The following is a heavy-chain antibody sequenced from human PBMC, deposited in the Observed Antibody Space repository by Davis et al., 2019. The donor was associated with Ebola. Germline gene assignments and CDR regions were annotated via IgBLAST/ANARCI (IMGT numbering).Heavy chain of an antibody. D-gene: IGHD6-19*01. CDR1: GYTFTSYY. V-gene: IGHV1-46*01. CDR3: ASSSQWLGDFDY. CDR2: INPSGGST. J-gene: IGHJ4*02. Sequence: ASVKVSCKASGYTFTSYYMHWVRQAPGQGLEWMGIINPSGGSTSYAQKFQGRVTMTRDTSTSTVYMELSSLRSEDTAVYYCASSSQWLGDFDYWGQGTLVTVSS.